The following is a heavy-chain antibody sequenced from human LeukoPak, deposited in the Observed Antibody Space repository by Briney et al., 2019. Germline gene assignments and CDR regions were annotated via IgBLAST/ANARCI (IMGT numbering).Heavy chain of an antibody. CDR3: ATPYDYGGNLVIY. D-gene: IGHD4-23*01. CDR2: ISAYNGNT. CDR1: GYTFTSYG. Sequence: ASVKVSCKASGYTFTSYGISWLGQAPGQGLEWMGWISAYNGNTNYAQKLQGSVTMTTDTCTSTAYMELRSLRSDDTAVYYCATPYDYGGNLVIYWGQGTLVTVSS. J-gene: IGHJ4*02. V-gene: IGHV1-18*01.